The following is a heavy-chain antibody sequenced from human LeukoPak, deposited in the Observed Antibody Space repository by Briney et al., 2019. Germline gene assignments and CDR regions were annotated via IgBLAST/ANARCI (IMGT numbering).Heavy chain of an antibody. CDR1: GFTFSTYA. D-gene: IGHD3-10*01. CDR2: ISYDGSNK. J-gene: IGHJ4*02. CDR3: ARTTTPHYYGSGSYALGY. V-gene: IGHV3-30-3*01. Sequence: GGSLRLSCAASGFTFSTYAMHWVRQGPGKGLEWVSVISYDGSNKYYADSVKGRFTISRDNSKNTLYLQMSSLSAEDTAVYYCARTTTPHYYGSGSYALGYWGQGTLVTVPS.